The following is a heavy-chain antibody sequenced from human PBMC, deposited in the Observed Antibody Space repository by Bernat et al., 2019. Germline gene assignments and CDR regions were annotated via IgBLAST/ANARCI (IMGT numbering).Heavy chain of an antibody. D-gene: IGHD3-3*01. J-gene: IGHJ6*02. V-gene: IGHV4-31*03. CDR1: GGSISSGGYY. CDR3: ARFLGLLEEYYYGMDV. CDR2: IYYSGST. Sequence: QVQLQESGPGLVKPSQTLSLTCTVSGGSISSGGYYWSWIRQHPGKGLEWIGYIYYSGSTYYNPSLKSRVTISVDTSKNQFSLKLSSVTAADTAVYYCARFLGLLEEYYYGMDVWGQGTTVTVSS.